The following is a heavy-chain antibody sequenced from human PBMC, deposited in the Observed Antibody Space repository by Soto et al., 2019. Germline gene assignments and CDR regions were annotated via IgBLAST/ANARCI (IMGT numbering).Heavy chain of an antibody. Sequence: ASVKVSCKPSGYTFTGYYIHWVRQAPGQGLEWMGWINPNSGDTNFAQNFRGRVTMTWDTSISTASMQLSSLTSDDTATYYCARGGPRTTDHFNYWGQGTLVTVSS. CDR1: GYTFTGYY. D-gene: IGHD1-7*01. CDR3: ARGGPRTTDHFNY. V-gene: IGHV1-2*02. CDR2: INPNSGDT. J-gene: IGHJ4*02.